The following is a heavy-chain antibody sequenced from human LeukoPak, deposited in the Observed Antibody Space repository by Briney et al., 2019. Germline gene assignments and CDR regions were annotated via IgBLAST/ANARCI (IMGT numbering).Heavy chain of an antibody. CDR1: GGSFSGYY. CDR2: INHSGST. J-gene: IGHJ3*02. Sequence: SETLSLTCAVYGGSFSGYYWSWIRQPPGKGLEWIGEINHSGSTNYNPSLKSRVTISVDTSKNQFSLKLSSVTAADTAVYYCARPLFWCGGDCYPPRYDAFDIWGQGTMVTVSS. D-gene: IGHD2-21*02. V-gene: IGHV4-34*01. CDR3: ARPLFWCGGDCYPPRYDAFDI.